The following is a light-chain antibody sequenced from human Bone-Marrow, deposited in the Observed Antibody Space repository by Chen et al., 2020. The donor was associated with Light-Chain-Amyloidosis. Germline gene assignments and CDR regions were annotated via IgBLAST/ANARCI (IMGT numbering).Light chain of an antibody. Sequence: SFELPNPPSLPVSPGQTPGFPCPGDDLPTKYVYWYNQKPGQAPVLVIHRDTERPSGISERFSGSSSGTTATLTISGVQAEDEADYHCQSADSSGTYEVIFGGGTKLTVL. CDR3: QSADSSGTYEVI. CDR1: DLPTKY. CDR2: RDT. J-gene: IGLJ2*01. V-gene: IGLV3-25*03.